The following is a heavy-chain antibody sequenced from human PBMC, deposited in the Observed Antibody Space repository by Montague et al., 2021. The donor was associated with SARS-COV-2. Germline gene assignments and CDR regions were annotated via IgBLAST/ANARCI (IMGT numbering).Heavy chain of an antibody. D-gene: IGHD3-16*01. CDR2: IYYGGST. J-gene: IGHJ4*02. CDR3: ATRARYAQYFFGF. Sequence: SETLSLTCTVSGGSIRNSDYYWSWIRQHPGNGLEWIGNIYYGGSTYYNPSLKSRVTISVDTSKNQFSLKLSSVTAADTAVYYCATRARYAQYFFGFWGQGTLVTVSS. CDR1: GGSIRNSDYY. V-gene: IGHV4-39*01.